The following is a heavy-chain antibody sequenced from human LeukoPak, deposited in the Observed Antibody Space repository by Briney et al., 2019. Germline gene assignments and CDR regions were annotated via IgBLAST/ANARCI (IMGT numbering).Heavy chain of an antibody. CDR3: ARDPYYYDSSGYYPH. V-gene: IGHV3-74*01. J-gene: IGHJ1*01. D-gene: IGHD3-22*01. CDR1: GFTFSSYW. Sequence: GGSLRLSCAASGFTFSSYWMHWVRQAPGKGLVWVSRISPDGSSTSYADSVKGRFTISRDNAENTLYLQMNSLRAEDTAVYYCARDPYYYDSSGYYPHWGQGTLVTVSS. CDR2: ISPDGSST.